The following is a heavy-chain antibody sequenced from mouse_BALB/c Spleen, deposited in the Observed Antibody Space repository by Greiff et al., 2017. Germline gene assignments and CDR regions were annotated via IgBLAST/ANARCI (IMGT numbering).Heavy chain of an antibody. J-gene: IGHJ3*01. CDR3: ARDLTFAY. Sequence: EVKVVESGGGLVKPGGSLKLSCAASGFTFSDYYMYWVRQTPEKRLEWVATISDGGSYTYYPDSVKGRFTISRDNAKNNLYLQMSSLKSEDTAMYYCARDLTFAYWGQGTLVTVSA. CDR1: GFTFSDYY. CDR2: ISDGGSYT. V-gene: IGHV5-4*02.